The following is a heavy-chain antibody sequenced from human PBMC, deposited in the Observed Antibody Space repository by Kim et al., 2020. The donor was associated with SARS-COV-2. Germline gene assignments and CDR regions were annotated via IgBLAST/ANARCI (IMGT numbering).Heavy chain of an antibody. J-gene: IGHJ6*01. CDR2: IYDSGSI. Sequence: SETLSLTCTVSGGSMSNKYWSWIRQHPGKGLEWIGHIYDSGSINYNPSLKSRVTISLDTSKNQFSLKLSSVTAADTAVYYCARTTVNYYAMDVWGQGTTVTVSS. CDR3: ARTTVNYYAMDV. D-gene: IGHD1-1*01. CDR1: GGSMSNKY. V-gene: IGHV4-59*13.